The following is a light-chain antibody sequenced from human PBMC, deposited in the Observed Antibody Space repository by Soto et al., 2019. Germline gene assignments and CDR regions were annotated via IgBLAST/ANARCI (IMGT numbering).Light chain of an antibody. V-gene: IGLV2-14*01. CDR1: SSDVGGYNY. CDR2: EVS. Sequence: QSVLTQPASVSGSPGQSISISCSGTSSDVGGYNYVSWCQQHPGKAPKLMIYEVSNRPSGVSNRFSGSKSGNTASLTISGLRAEDEADYYCSSYTSSSTLVFGTGTKVTVL. J-gene: IGLJ1*01. CDR3: SSYTSSSTLV.